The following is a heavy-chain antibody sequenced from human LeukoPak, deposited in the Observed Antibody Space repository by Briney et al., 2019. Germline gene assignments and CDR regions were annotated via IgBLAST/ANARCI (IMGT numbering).Heavy chain of an antibody. Sequence: PSETLSLTCTVSGGSINSYYWSWIRQPPGKGLEWFGYIYYSGSTIYNPSLKSRVTISVDTSKNQFSLKVRSVTAADTAVYYCARGSGYPHWFDPWGQGTLVTVSS. J-gene: IGHJ5*02. V-gene: IGHV4-59*08. D-gene: IGHD3-22*01. CDR1: GGSINSYY. CDR3: ARGSGYPHWFDP. CDR2: IYYSGST.